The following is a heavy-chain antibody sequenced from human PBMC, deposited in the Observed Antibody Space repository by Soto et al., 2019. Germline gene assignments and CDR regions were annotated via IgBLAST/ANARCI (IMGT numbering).Heavy chain of an antibody. V-gene: IGHV6-1*01. CDR2: TYYRSKWYN. CDR1: GDSVSSNSAA. Sequence: SQTLSLTCAVSGDSVSSNSAAWSWIRQSPSRGLEWLGRTYYRSKWYNDYAVSVKSRITINPDTSKNQLSLQLKSVTPEDTAVYYCARDNGEIVATLFDYWGQGTLVTVSS. CDR3: ARDNGEIVATLFDY. D-gene: IGHD5-12*01. J-gene: IGHJ4*02.